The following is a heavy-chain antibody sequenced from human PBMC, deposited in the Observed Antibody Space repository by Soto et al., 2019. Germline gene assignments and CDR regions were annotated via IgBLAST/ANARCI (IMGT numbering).Heavy chain of an antibody. D-gene: IGHD1-7*01. CDR3: ARDRRTTDGIDV. Sequence: EVQLVESGGGLVQPGGSLRLSCAASGFTVSSNYMSWVRQAPGKGLEWVSVIYSGGSTYYADSVKGRFTISRDNSKNTLYLQTNSPRADYTAVYYCARDRRTTDGIDVWGQGTTVTVSS. CDR2: IYSGGST. CDR1: GFTVSSNY. J-gene: IGHJ6*02. V-gene: IGHV3-66*01.